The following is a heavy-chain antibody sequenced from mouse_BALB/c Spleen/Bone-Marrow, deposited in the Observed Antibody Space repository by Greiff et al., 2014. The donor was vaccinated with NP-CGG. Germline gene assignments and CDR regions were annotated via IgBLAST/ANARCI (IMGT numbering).Heavy chain of an antibody. V-gene: IGHV5-17*02. J-gene: IGHJ2*01. Sequence: EVHLVESGGGLVQPGGSRKLSCAASGFTFSSFGMHWVRQAPEKGLEWVAYISSGSSPIYYADTVKGRSTISRNNPKNTLFLQMTSLRSEDTAMYYCTRGGNWEDFDYWGQGTTLTVSS. D-gene: IGHD4-1*01. CDR3: TRGGNWEDFDY. CDR2: ISSGSSPI. CDR1: GFTFSSFG.